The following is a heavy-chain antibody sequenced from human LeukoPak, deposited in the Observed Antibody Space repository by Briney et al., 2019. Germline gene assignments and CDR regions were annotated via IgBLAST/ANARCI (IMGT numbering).Heavy chain of an antibody. CDR1: GFTVSSNY. V-gene: IGHV3-66*01. CDR2: IYSGGST. D-gene: IGHD3-10*01. Sequence: GGSLRLSCAASGFTVSSNYMSWARQAPGKGLEWVSIIYSGGSTYYADSVKGRFTISRDNAKNVLDLQMNSLTAEDTAVYYCAKDIHYFQSDYWGQGTLVAVSS. J-gene: IGHJ4*02. CDR3: AKDIHYFQSDY.